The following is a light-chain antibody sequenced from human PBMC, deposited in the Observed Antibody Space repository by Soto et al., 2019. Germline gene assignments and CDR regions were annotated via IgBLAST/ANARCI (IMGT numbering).Light chain of an antibody. CDR2: GTS. CDR3: QQYTDLPTT. V-gene: IGKV3-15*01. Sequence: EIVMTQSPATLSVSPGERATLSCRASQNISRSLAWYQQKPGQGPSLLIYGTSTMATGVPSRFSGGGSGTDFTLTVTSLQSEDFATYYCQQYTDLPTTFGQGTKVDIK. CDR1: QNISRS. J-gene: IGKJ1*01.